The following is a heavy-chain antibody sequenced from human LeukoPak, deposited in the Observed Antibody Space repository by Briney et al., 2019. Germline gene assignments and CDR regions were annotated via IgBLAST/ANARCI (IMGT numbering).Heavy chain of an antibody. V-gene: IGHV3-23*01. D-gene: IGHD2-21*02. CDR1: GFTFSNFL. CDR3: AKQGPARIPIVVVTAMAH. CDR2: ISGSGGST. J-gene: IGHJ4*02. Sequence: GGFLRLSCAASGFTFSNFLMTWVRQAPGKGPEWVSAISGSGGSTYYADSVKGRFTISRDNSKNTLYLQMNSLRAEDTAVYYCAKQGPARIPIVVVTAMAHWGQGTLVTVSS.